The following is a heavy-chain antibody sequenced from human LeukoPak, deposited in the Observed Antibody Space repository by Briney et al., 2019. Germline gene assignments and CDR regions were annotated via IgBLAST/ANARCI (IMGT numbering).Heavy chain of an antibody. CDR3: ARAALEWLSLDY. CDR2: ISSSSSYI. D-gene: IGHD3-3*01. CDR1: GFNFSSYS. V-gene: IGHV3-21*01. Sequence: GGSLRLSCAASGFNFSSYSMNWVRQAPGKGLDWVSSISSSSSYIYYADSVKGRFTISRDNAKNSLYLQMNSLRAEDTAVYYCARAALEWLSLDYWGQGTLVTVSS. J-gene: IGHJ4*02.